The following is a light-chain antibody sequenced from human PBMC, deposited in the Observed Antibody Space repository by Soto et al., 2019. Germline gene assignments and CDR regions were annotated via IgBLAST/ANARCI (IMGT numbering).Light chain of an antibody. Sequence: IQLTQCGSSLSASVGDRVTITCRARQGISSYLAWYQQKPGKAPKLLIYLASTLQSGVPSSFIGSGSGTDFSLTISSLQPEDVATYYCQYLNSFPLSSGGGIKVDIX. J-gene: IGKJ4*01. V-gene: IGKV1-9*01. CDR2: LAS. CDR1: QGISSY. CDR3: QYLNSFPLS.